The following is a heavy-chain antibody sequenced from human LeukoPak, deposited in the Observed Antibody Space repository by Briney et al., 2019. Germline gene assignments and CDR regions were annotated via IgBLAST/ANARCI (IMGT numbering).Heavy chain of an antibody. D-gene: IGHD3-3*01. V-gene: IGHV3-11*01. CDR1: GFTFSDYY. CDR2: ISSSGSTI. CDR3: ARGYDFWSGYARGIDAFDI. Sequence: GGSLRLSCAASGFTFSDYYMSWIRQAPGKGLEWVSYISSSGSTIYYADSVKGRFTISRDNAKNSLYLQMNSLRAEDTAVYYCARGYDFWSGYARGIDAFDIWGQGTKVTVSS. J-gene: IGHJ3*02.